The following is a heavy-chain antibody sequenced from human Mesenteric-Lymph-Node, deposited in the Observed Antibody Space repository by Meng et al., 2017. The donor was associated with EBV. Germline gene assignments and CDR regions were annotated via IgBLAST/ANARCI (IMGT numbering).Heavy chain of an antibody. V-gene: IGHV3-23*01. CDR3: ARDWGFPYTFDD. CDR2: ISGSGSSI. J-gene: IGHJ4*02. Sequence: EGELLEDGVGLVNPGSSRGLACAASGFTFINYAMSLVRQAPGKGLELVSGISGSGSSIVYADSVRGRFTISRDNAKNSVYLQMTSLRAEDTAVYYCARDWGFPYTFDDWGRGTLVTVSS. D-gene: IGHD7-27*01. CDR1: GFTFINYA.